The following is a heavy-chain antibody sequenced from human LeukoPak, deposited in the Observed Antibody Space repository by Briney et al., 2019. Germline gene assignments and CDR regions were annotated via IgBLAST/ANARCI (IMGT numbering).Heavy chain of an antibody. V-gene: IGHV3-30*02. Sequence: GGSLRLSCAASGFTFSSYGMHWVRQAPGKGLEWVAFIRYDGSNKYYADSVKGRFTISRDNSKNTLYLQMNSLRAEDTAVYYCATSCSSTSCYPYYFDYWGQGTLVTVSS. J-gene: IGHJ4*02. D-gene: IGHD2-2*01. CDR3: ATSCSSTSCYPYYFDY. CDR1: GFTFSSYG. CDR2: IRYDGSNK.